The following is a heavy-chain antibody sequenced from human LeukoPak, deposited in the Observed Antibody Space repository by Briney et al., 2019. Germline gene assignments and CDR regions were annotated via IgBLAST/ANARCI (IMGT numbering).Heavy chain of an antibody. CDR3: ARRRDGYNLGYYYYYMDV. J-gene: IGHJ6*03. Sequence: SETLSLTCSVSGGSIRSYYWSWIRQPPGKGLEWIGYIYYSGSTNYNPSLKSRVTISVDTSKNQFSLKLSSVTAADTAVYYCARRRDGYNLGYYYYYMDVWGKGTTVTISS. CDR2: IYYSGST. CDR1: GGSIRSYY. D-gene: IGHD5-24*01. V-gene: IGHV4-59*08.